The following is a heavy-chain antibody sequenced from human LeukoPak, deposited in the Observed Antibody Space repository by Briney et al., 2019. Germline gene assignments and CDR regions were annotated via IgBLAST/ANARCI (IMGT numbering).Heavy chain of an antibody. CDR2: ISTVSTYK. D-gene: IGHD3-3*01. CDR1: GFTLTDYS. V-gene: IGHV3-21*01. CDR3: ARDGSGFYLYYYMDV. J-gene: IGHJ6*03. Sequence: GGSLRLSCAASGFTLTDYSMTWVRQAPGKGLEWVSSISTVSTYKFYSDSVKGRFTISRDNAKNILYLQMSSLSAEDTAVYYCARDGSGFYLYYYMDVWGRGTPVTVSS.